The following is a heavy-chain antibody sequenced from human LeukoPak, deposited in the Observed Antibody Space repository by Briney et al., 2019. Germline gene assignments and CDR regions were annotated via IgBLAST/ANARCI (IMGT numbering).Heavy chain of an antibody. D-gene: IGHD3-16*02. V-gene: IGHV1-2*02. J-gene: IGHJ4*02. CDR2: INPNSGGT. Sequence: ASVKVSCKASGYTFTGYYMHWVRQAPGQGLEWMGWINPNSGGTNYAQRFQGRVTVTRDTSISTAYIELSRLTSDDTAVYYCARDGERGELSLYMDYWGQGTLVTVSS. CDR3: ARDGERGELSLYMDY. CDR1: GYTFTGYY.